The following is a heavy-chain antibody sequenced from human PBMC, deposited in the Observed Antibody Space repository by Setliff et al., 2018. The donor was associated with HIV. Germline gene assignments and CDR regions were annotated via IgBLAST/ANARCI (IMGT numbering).Heavy chain of an antibody. D-gene: IGHD2-15*01. CDR3: ATLGSCPNSRCPNY. CDR2: IYHRGST. V-gene: IGHV4-39*01. J-gene: IGHJ4*02. CDR1: FGTVTTDTYY. Sequence: SQTLSLTCVGFGTVTTDTYYWAWIRQPPGKGLEWIGSIYHRGSTHHNPSLKSRVTFSVDTSKNQFSLKMISLSAADSAMYYCATLGSCPNSRCPNYWGQGTLVTVSS.